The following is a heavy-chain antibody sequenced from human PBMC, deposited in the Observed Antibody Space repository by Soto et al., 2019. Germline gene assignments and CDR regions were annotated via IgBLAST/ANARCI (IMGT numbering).Heavy chain of an antibody. Sequence: GGSLILSCAFSGFTFSSFSMSLVRQAPGKGLEWVSAISGSGGSTYYADSVKGRFTISRDNSKNTLYLQMNSLRAEDTAVYYCAKDYYGGNSDAFDIWGQGTMVTVSS. J-gene: IGHJ3*02. D-gene: IGHD4-17*01. V-gene: IGHV3-23*01. CDR2: ISGSGGST. CDR3: AKDYYGGNSDAFDI. CDR1: GFTFSSFS.